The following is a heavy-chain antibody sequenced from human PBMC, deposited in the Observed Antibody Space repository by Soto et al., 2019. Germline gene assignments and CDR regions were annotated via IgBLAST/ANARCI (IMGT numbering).Heavy chain of an antibody. CDR1: GFTFTRYS. J-gene: IGHJ4*02. CDR2: ISSTTNYI. CDR3: ARESEDLTSNFDY. V-gene: IGHV3-21*01. Sequence: PGGSLRLSCAASGFTFTRYSMNWVRPAPGKGLEWVSSISSTTNYIYYADSMKGRFTASRDNAKNSVYLEMNSLSAEDTAVYYCARESEDLTSNFDYWGQGTLVTVSS.